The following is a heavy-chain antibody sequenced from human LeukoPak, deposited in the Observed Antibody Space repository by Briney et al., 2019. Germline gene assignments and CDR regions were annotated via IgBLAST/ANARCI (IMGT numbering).Heavy chain of an antibody. Sequence: SETLSLTCAVSGGSISSGVYSWSWIRQPPGKGLEWIRYIYHSGSTYYNPSLKSRVTISVDRSKNQFSLKLSSVTAADTAVYYCAAHRFYDSSGYYYGTLAFDIWGQGTMVTVSS. CDR3: AAHRFYDSSGYYYGTLAFDI. CDR1: GGSISSGVYS. D-gene: IGHD3-22*01. J-gene: IGHJ3*02. V-gene: IGHV4-30-2*01. CDR2: IYHSGST.